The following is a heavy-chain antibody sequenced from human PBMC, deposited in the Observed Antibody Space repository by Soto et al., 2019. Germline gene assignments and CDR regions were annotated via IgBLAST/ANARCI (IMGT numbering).Heavy chain of an antibody. V-gene: IGHV1-3*01. CDR2: INAGNGNT. Sequence: ASVKVSCKASGYTFTSYAMHWVRQAPGQRLEWMGWINAGNGNTKYSQKFQGRVTITRDTSTSTAYMELSSLRSEDTAVYYCARGINRNWFDPWGQGTLVTVSS. CDR1: GYTFTSYA. J-gene: IGHJ5*02. CDR3: ARGINRNWFDP.